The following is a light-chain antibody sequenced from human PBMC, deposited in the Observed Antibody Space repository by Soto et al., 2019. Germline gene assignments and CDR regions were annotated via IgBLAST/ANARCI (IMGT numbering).Light chain of an antibody. V-gene: IGLV1-40*01. CDR2: GNN. J-gene: IGLJ1*01. CDR1: TSNFGAGYD. CDR3: QSYDISLSAYV. Sequence: SVLTQPPSVSGAPGQTVTISCAGSTSNFGAGYDVHWYQQFPRTAPRLLIFGNNNRPSGVPDRFSGSKSATSASLAITGLQAEDEADYYCQSYDISLSAYVFGTGTKVTVL.